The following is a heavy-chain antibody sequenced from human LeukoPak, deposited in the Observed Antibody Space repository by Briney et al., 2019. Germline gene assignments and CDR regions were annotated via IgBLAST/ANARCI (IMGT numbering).Heavy chain of an antibody. D-gene: IGHD4-17*01. J-gene: IGHJ5*02. CDR2: ISGSGGST. Sequence: ETLSLTCAVYGGSFSGYYWSWIRQPPGKGLEWVSAISGSGGSTYYADSVKGRFTISRDNSKNTLYLQMNSLRAEDTAVYCCARDYGDYVGYNWFDPWGQGTLVTVSS. V-gene: IGHV3-23*01. CDR1: GGSFSGYY. CDR3: ARDYGDYVGYNWFDP.